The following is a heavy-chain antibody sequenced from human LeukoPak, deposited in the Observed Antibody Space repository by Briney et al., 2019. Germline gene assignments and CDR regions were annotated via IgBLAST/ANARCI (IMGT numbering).Heavy chain of an antibody. CDR2: IYHSGST. V-gene: IGHV4-38-2*01. J-gene: IGHJ4*02. D-gene: IGHD2-2*01. CDR1: GYSISSGYY. Sequence: SETLSLTCAVSGYSISSGYYWGWIRQPPGKGLEWIGSIYHSGSTYYNPSLKSRVTISVDTSKNQFSLKLSSATAADTAVYYCARGVAPADYWGQGTLVTVSS. CDR3: ARGVAPADY.